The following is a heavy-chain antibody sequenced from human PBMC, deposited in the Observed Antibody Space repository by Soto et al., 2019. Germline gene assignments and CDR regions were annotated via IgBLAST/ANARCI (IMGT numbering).Heavy chain of an antibody. CDR1: GFTFSSYG. V-gene: IGHV3-30*18. J-gene: IGHJ4*02. D-gene: IGHD6-13*01. CDR2: ISYDGSNK. Sequence: QVQLVESGGGVVQPGRSLRLSCAASGFTFSSYGMHWVRQAPGKGLEWVAVISYDGSNKYYADSVKGRFTISRDNSKNTLYLQMNSRRGEDTAVYYCAKGGDSSSWYTHQWEYYFDYWGQGTLVTVSS. CDR3: AKGGDSSSWYTHQWEYYFDY.